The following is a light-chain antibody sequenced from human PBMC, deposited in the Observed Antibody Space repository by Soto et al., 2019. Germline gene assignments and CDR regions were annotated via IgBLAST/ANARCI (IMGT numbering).Light chain of an antibody. J-gene: IGKJ1*01. Sequence: EIVLTQSPGTLSLSPGKRATLSCRASQSVSSSYLAWYQQKPGQTPRLLIHGVSSRATGIPDRFSGSGSGTDFTLTISRLEPEDFATYYCQKYNSAPWTFGQGTKVEIK. V-gene: IGKV3-20*01. CDR2: GVS. CDR3: QKYNSAPWT. CDR1: QSVSSSY.